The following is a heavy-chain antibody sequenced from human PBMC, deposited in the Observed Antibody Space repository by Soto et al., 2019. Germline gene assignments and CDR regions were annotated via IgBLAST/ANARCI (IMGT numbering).Heavy chain of an antibody. Sequence: PGGSLRLSCAASGFTFSSYSMNWVRQAPGKGLEWVSYISSSSSTIYYADSVKGRFTISRDNAKNSLYLQMNSLRAEDTAVYYCARDGEEAGGRGDYYYGMDVWGQGTKVTVSS. CDR2: ISSSSSTI. J-gene: IGHJ6*02. D-gene: IGHD3-3*01. V-gene: IGHV3-48*01. CDR3: ARDGEEAGGRGDYYYGMDV. CDR1: GFTFSSYS.